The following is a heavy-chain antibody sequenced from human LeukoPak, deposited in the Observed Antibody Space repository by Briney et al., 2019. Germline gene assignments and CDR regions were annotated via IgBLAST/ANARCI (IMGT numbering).Heavy chain of an antibody. Sequence: PGGSLRLSCAASGFTFSSYEMNWVRQAPGKGLEWVSYISSSGSTIYYADSVKGRFTISRDNAKNSLYLQMNSLRAEDTAVYYCARDRLIVGATPPDYWGQGTLVTVSS. CDR2: ISSSGSTI. CDR3: ARDRLIVGATPPDY. V-gene: IGHV3-48*03. D-gene: IGHD1-26*01. CDR1: GFTFSSYE. J-gene: IGHJ4*02.